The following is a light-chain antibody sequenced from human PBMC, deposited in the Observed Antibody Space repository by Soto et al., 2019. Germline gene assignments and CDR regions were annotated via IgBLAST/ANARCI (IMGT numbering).Light chain of an antibody. CDR1: QSVSSN. CDR2: GAS. J-gene: IGKJ1*01. V-gene: IGKV3-15*01. Sequence: IEMTQSPATLSVPPGDTATLSCRASQSVSSNVAWYQRRPGQAPRLLIYGASTRATGIPARFSGSGSGTHLTLTISSRQSEDFALYYCQQYNNLPPWTFGQGTKVEIK. CDR3: QQYNNLPPWT.